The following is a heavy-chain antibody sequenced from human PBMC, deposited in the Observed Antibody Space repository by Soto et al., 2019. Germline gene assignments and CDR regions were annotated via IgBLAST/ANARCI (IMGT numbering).Heavy chain of an antibody. CDR1: GYTFTSYG. V-gene: IGHV1-18*01. CDR3: AKVWPVADKSWFDP. D-gene: IGHD6-19*01. CDR2: ISAYNGHT. J-gene: IGHJ5*02. Sequence: QVQLVQSGAEVKKPGASVKVSCKTSGYTFTSYGITWVRQAPGQGLEWMGWISAYNGHTNYAQKLQGRVTMTTDTSTNTAYMELRSLRSDDTAVYYCAKVWPVADKSWFDPWGQGTLVTVSS.